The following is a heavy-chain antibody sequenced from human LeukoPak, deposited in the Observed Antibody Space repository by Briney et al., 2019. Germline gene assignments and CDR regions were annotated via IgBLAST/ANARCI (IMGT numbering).Heavy chain of an antibody. CDR1: GFTFSSYG. J-gene: IGHJ4*02. CDR3: ARYYGSGTYAVDY. D-gene: IGHD3-10*01. Sequence: PGGSLRLSCAASGFTFSSYGMHWVRQAPGKGLEWVAVIWYDGSNKYYADSVKGRFTISRDNSKNTLYLQMNSLRAEDTAVYYCARYYGSGTYAVDYWGQGTLVTVSS. V-gene: IGHV3-33*01. CDR2: IWYDGSNK.